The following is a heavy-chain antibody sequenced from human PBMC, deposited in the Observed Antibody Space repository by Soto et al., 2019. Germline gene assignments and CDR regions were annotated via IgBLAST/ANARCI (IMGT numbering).Heavy chain of an antibody. D-gene: IGHD3-22*01. CDR2: ISYDGSNK. CDR1: GFTFSSYG. J-gene: IGHJ4*02. CDR3: AKDRYYYDSSGYIFDY. V-gene: IGHV3-30*18. Sequence: PGGSLRLSCAASGFTFSSYGMHWVRQAPGKGLEWVAVISYDGSNKYYADSVKGRFTISRDNSKNTLYLQMNSLRAEDTAVYYCAKDRYYYDSSGYIFDYWGQGTLVTVSS.